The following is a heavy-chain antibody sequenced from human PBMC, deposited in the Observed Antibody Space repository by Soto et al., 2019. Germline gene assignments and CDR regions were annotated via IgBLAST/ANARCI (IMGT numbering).Heavy chain of an antibody. CDR3: ARDSINWSFDY. CDR1: GFTFSDHH. V-gene: IGHV3-72*01. J-gene: IGHJ4*02. D-gene: IGHD1-1*01. Sequence: GGSLRLSCAASGFTFSDHHMDWVRQAPGKGLEWVGRSSNKANTYTTEYAASVNGRFTISRDDSKNSPYLQMSSLKTEDTAVYYCARDSINWSFDYWGQGTLVTVSS. CDR2: SSNKANTYTT.